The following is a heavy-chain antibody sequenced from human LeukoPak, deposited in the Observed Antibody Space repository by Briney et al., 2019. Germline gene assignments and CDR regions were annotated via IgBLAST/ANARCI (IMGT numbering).Heavy chain of an antibody. CDR1: GGSISSGDYY. D-gene: IGHD3-10*01. CDR3: ARDRNYYGSGSLNWFDP. V-gene: IGHV4-30-4*01. Sequence: SETLSLTCTVSGGSISSGDYYWSWIRQPPGKGLEWIGYIYYSGSTYYNPSLKSRVTISVDTSKNQSSLKLSSVTAADTAVYYCARDRNYYGSGSLNWFDPWGQGTLVTVSS. CDR2: IYYSGST. J-gene: IGHJ5*02.